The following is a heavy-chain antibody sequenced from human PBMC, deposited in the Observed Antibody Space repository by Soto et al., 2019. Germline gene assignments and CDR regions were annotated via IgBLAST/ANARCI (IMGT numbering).Heavy chain of an antibody. CDR3: AKATARSDGDEFDI. Sequence: PGGSLRLSCAASGFTFDDYAMHWVRQAPGKGLEWVSGLSWNSGIIGYADSVKGRFTISRENAKNSLYLQMNSLRVEDTALYYCAKATARSDGDEFDIWGQGTMVTVSS. D-gene: IGHD2-21*02. CDR1: GFTFDDYA. J-gene: IGHJ3*02. CDR2: LSWNSGII. V-gene: IGHV3-9*01.